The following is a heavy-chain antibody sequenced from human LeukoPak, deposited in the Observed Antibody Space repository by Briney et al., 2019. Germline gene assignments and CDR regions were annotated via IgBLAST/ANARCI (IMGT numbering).Heavy chain of an antibody. CDR1: GYTFTIYG. CDR3: ARTPRALSIAEAGPGEYYFDY. V-gene: IGHV1-18*01. CDR2: ISAYNGNT. Sequence: VASVTVSFKASGYTFTIYGISWVRQAPGQGLEWMGWISAYNGNTNYAQKLQGRGTMTTDTATSTAYMDLRSLRSDDTAVYYCARTPRALSIAEAGPGEYYFDYWGQGTLVTVSS. D-gene: IGHD6-19*01. J-gene: IGHJ4*02.